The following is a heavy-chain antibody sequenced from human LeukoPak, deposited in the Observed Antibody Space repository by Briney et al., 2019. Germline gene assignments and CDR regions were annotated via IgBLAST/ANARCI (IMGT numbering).Heavy chain of an antibody. Sequence: ASVKVSCKASGYSFTDNYMHWVRQAPGQGLEWMGRMNTNSGGTNYAQKFQGRVTMTRDTSISTVYMELRRLRSDDTAVYYCARVDIGYWGQGTLVTVSS. CDR3: ARVDIGY. D-gene: IGHD5-12*01. J-gene: IGHJ4*02. CDR1: GYSFTDNY. CDR2: MNTNSGGT. V-gene: IGHV1-2*06.